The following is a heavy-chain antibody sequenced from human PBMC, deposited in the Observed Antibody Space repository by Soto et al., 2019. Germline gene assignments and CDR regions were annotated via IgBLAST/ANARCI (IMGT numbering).Heavy chain of an antibody. CDR1: GYTFTSCG. V-gene: IGHV1-18*01. CDR2: ISAYNGNT. Sequence: ASVKVSCKASGYTFTSCGISWVRQAPGQGLEWMGWISAYNGNTNYAQKLQGRVTMTTDTSTSTAYMELRSLRSDDTAVYYCARVRPSLXQWDCSGGSCYVNWFDPWGQGTLVTVSS. J-gene: IGHJ5*02. CDR3: ARVRPSLXQWDCSGGSCYVNWFDP. D-gene: IGHD2-15*01.